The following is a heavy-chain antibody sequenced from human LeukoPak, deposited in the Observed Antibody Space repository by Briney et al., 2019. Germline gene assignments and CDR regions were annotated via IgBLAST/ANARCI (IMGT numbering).Heavy chain of an antibody. CDR2: IYYSGST. V-gene: IGHV4-59*01. D-gene: IGHD2-2*01. Sequence: SETLSLTCTVSGGSISTYYWSWIRQPPGKGLEWIGYIYYSGSTSYNPSLKSRVTISVGTSKNQFSLKLSSVIAADTAVYYCARTTEGYCSSASCFGFSYSYYMDVWGKGTTVTISS. J-gene: IGHJ6*03. CDR1: GGSISTYY. CDR3: ARTTEGYCSSASCFGFSYSYYMDV.